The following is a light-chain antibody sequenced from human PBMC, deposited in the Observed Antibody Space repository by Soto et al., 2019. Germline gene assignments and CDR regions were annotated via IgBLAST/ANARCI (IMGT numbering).Light chain of an antibody. J-gene: IGLJ2*01. V-gene: IGLV2-8*01. CDR2: EVT. CDR3: SSYAGSNSVI. Sequence: QSALTQPPSASGSPGQSVAISCTGTSSDVGGNNYVSWYQQHPGKAPKLLVYEVTKRPAGVPDRFSGSKSGNTASLTVSGLQADDEADYYCSSYAGSNSVIFGGGTQLTVL. CDR1: SSDVGGNNY.